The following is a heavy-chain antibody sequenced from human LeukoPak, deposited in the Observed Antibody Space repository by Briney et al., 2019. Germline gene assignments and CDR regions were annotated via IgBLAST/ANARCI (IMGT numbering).Heavy chain of an antibody. CDR1: GFNFNNAW. V-gene: IGHV3-23*01. CDR2: TSDRGDYT. CDR3: AKKAQYDGHYPLDY. D-gene: IGHD4/OR15-4a*01. Sequence: GGSLRLSCTTSGFNFNNAWMNWVRQAPGKGLEWVSGTSDRGDYTYYADSVKGRFTISRDTSKNTLYLQMNSLRAEDTALYFCAKKAQYDGHYPLDYWGQGTLVTVSA. J-gene: IGHJ4*02.